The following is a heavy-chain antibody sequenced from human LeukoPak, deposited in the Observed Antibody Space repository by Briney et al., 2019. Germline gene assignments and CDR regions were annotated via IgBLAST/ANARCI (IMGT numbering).Heavy chain of an antibody. Sequence: KSSETLSLTCTVSGGSISNYYWSWIRQPPGKGLEWIGYIFSSGSTNYNPSLQSRVTISLVTSTNQFSLRLRSVTAADTAVYYCARHLPRTDIGYAFDIWGQGTVVTVSS. V-gene: IGHV4-59*08. CDR1: GGSISNYY. CDR2: IFSSGST. D-gene: IGHD2-15*01. J-gene: IGHJ3*02. CDR3: ARHLPRTDIGYAFDI.